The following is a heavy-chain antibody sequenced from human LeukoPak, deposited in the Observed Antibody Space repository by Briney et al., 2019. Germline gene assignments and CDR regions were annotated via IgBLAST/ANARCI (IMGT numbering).Heavy chain of an antibody. CDR2: ISGDGGRT. CDR1: GLTFDDYA. Sequence: GGSLRLACAASGLTFDDYAMNWVSPPPGKGLEWVSLISGDGGRTFYAASVKGRFTISRDNSKNSLYLEMNSMRTEDTALYYCAKDLASVYDAFNIWGQGTMVTVSS. J-gene: IGHJ3*02. V-gene: IGHV3-43*02. CDR3: AKDLASVYDAFNI.